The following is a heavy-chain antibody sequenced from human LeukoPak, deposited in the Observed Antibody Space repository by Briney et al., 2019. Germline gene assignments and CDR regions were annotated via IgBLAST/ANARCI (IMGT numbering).Heavy chain of an antibody. Sequence: SETLSLTCTVSGGSISSSSYYWNWIRQPPGKGLKWIGFIYYTGSTNYNPSLKSRVTISLDTSKNQFSLRLNSVTAADTAVYYCARGYCSGGSCYYFDLWGRGTLVTVSS. CDR3: ARGYCSGGSCYYFDL. D-gene: IGHD2-15*01. J-gene: IGHJ2*01. V-gene: IGHV4-61*01. CDR2: IYYTGST. CDR1: GGSISSSSYY.